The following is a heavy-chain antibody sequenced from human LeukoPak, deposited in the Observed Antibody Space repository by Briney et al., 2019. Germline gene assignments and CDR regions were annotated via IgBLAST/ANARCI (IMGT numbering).Heavy chain of an antibody. Sequence: GGSLRLSCAASGFTFSSYNMTWVRLAPGRGLEWVSSISSSGYYKYYADSVQGRFTISRDNAQNSLYLQMNSLRAEDTAVYYCARPLYTYGPYYYGMDVWGQGTTVAVSS. J-gene: IGHJ6*02. V-gene: IGHV3-21*01. CDR2: ISSSGYYK. CDR1: GFTFSSYN. CDR3: ARPLYTYGPYYYGMDV. D-gene: IGHD5-18*01.